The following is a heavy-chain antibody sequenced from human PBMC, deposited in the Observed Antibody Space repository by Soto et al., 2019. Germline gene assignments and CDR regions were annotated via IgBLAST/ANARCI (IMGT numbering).Heavy chain of an antibody. CDR2: IRSRAYGGTT. D-gene: IGHD3-3*01. CDR1: GFTFGDNA. CDR3: NRGLIFGTLIHWFDP. Sequence: EVQLVESGGHMVQPGRSLRLSCTASGFTFGDNAMSWFRQAPGEGLEWVGFIRSRAYGGTTEYAASVKGRFTISRDDSKSLAYLQMNSLKTEETGLDYCNRGLIFGTLIHWFDPWGQGTLVTVSS. J-gene: IGHJ5*02. V-gene: IGHV3-49*03.